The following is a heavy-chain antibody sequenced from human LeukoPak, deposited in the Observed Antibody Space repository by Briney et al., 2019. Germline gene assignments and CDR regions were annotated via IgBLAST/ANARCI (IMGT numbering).Heavy chain of an antibody. CDR2: LSMGSGST. CDR1: GLSYNTYA. CDR3: AKDWTTVVTPKGYYFDS. J-gene: IGHJ4*02. Sequence: GGSLRCSCAASGLSYNTYAMSWVRHAPGQGLKWVSALSMGSGSTYYADSVKGRFTVSRDNSKNTLSLQMDSLRVEDTALYYCAKDWTTVVTPKGYYFDSWGQGTLVTVSS. V-gene: IGHV3-23*01. D-gene: IGHD4-23*01.